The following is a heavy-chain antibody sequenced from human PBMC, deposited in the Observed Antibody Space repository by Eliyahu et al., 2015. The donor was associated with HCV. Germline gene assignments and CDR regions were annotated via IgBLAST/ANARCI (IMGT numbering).Heavy chain of an antibody. D-gene: IGHD6-6*01. CDR2: IYYSGST. CDR1: GGXISSGGYY. CDR3: ARLEYSSSSNFDY. Sequence: QVQLXESGPGLVKPSQTLSLTCTVSGGXISSGGYYWXWXRQHPGKGLEWIGYIYYSGSTYYNPSLKSRVTISVDTSKNQFSLKLSSVTAADTAVYYCARLEYSSSSNFDYWGQGTLVTVSS. V-gene: IGHV4-31*03. J-gene: IGHJ4*02.